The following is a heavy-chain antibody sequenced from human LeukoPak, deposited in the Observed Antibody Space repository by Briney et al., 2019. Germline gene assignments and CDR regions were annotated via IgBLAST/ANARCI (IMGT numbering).Heavy chain of an antibody. Sequence: GGSLRLSCAASGFTFSNAWMSWVRQAPGKGLEWVGRIKSKTDGGTTDYAAPVKGRFTISRDDSKNTLYLQMNSLKTEDTAVYYCSREPHCSGDSCPPYFFDYWGQGTLVTVSS. J-gene: IGHJ4*02. CDR3: SREPHCSGDSCPPYFFDY. CDR2: IKSKTDGGTT. V-gene: IGHV3-15*01. CDR1: GFTFSNAW. D-gene: IGHD2-15*01.